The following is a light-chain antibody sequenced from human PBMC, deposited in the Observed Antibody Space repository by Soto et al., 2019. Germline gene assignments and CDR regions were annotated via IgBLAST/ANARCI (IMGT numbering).Light chain of an antibody. CDR3: SSFAGSNNFGV. Sequence: QSVLTQRPSASGSPGQSLTISCTGTSSDVGGYNYVSWYQQHPGKAPKLIIFEVSRRPSGVPDRFSGSKSGNTASLTVSGLQAEDEADYYCSSFAGSNNFGVFGTGTKLTVL. J-gene: IGLJ1*01. CDR2: EVS. V-gene: IGLV2-8*01. CDR1: SSDVGGYNY.